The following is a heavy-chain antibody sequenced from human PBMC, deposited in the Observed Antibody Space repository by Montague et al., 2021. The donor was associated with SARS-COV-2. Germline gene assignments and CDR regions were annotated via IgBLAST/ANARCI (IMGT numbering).Heavy chain of an antibody. V-gene: IGHV2-70*01. CDR1: GFSLSTSGMC. D-gene: IGHD1-26*01. CDR2: TDWDDDK. Sequence: PALVKPTQTLTLTCTFSGFSLSTSGMCVSWIHQPPGKALEWLALTDWDDDKYYSTSLKTRLTISKDTSKNQVVLTMTNMDPVDTATYYCARIWGATRGDAFDIWGQGTMVTVSS. J-gene: IGHJ3*02. CDR3: ARIWGATRGDAFDI.